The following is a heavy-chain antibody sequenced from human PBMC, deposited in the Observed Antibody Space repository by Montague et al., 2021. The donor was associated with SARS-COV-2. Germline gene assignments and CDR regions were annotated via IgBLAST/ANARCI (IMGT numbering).Heavy chain of an antibody. V-gene: IGHV4-59*01. D-gene: IGHD3-10*01. Sequence: SETLSLTCTVSGGSISSYYWSWIRQPPGKGLEWIGYIYYSGSTNYNPSLKSRVTISVDTSKNQFSLKLSSVTAADTAVYYCARVLPTVRGVIRWFDPWGQGTLVTVSS. CDR2: IYYSGST. CDR1: GGSISSYY. J-gene: IGHJ5*02. CDR3: ARVLPTVRGVIRWFDP.